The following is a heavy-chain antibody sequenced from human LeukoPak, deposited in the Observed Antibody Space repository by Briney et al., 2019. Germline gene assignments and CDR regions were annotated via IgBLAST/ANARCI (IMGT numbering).Heavy chain of an antibody. CDR2: INPNSGGT. V-gene: IGHV1-2*02. CDR3: ARDKGCSGGSCYYYYMDV. CDR1: GYTFTGYY. J-gene: IGHJ6*03. D-gene: IGHD2-15*01. Sequence: ASVKVSCKASGYTFTGYYMHWVRQAPGQGLEWMGWINPNSGGTNYAQKFQGRVTMTRDTSISTAYMELSRLRSDATAVYYCARDKGCSGGSCYYYYMDVWGKGTTVTVSS.